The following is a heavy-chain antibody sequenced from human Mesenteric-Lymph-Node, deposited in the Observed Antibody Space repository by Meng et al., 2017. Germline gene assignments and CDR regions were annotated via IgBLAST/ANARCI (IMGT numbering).Heavy chain of an antibody. Sequence: GESLKISCAASGFTFSSYWMHWVRQAPGKGLVWVSRINSDGSSTSYADSVKGRFTISRDNAKNTLYLQMNSLRAEDTAVYYCARDGYSYGYGYWGQGTLVTVSS. J-gene: IGHJ4*02. D-gene: IGHD5-18*01. CDR3: ARDGYSYGYGY. CDR1: GFTFSSYW. CDR2: INSDGSST. V-gene: IGHV3-74*01.